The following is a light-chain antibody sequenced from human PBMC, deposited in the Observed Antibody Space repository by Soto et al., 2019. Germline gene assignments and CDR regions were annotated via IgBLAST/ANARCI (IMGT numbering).Light chain of an antibody. V-gene: IGKV3-20*01. CDR2: GAS. J-gene: IGKJ3*01. CDR1: QSVSNN. Sequence: EIVLTQSPGTPSLSPGERATLSCRASQSVSNNLAWIQQKPGQTPSLLMYGASSRATAIPDRFSGSESGTRFTLTISILEPEDFAVCYCQQYGVSPFTFCPGTKV. CDR3: QQYGVSPFT.